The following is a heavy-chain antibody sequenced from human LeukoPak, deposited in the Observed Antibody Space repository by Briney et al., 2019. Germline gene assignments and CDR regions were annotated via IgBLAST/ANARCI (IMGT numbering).Heavy chain of an antibody. CDR1: GFTFSSYA. J-gene: IGHJ6*02. CDR2: ISGSGGST. D-gene: IGHD1-14*01. V-gene: IGHV3-23*01. CDR3: ARVYTTTGKITDV. Sequence: GGSLRLSCAASGFTFSSYAMSWVRQAPGKGLEWVSAISGSGGSTYNADSVKGRFTISRDNSKNTLYLQMNSLRAEDTAVYYCARVYTTTGKITDVWGQGTTVTVSS.